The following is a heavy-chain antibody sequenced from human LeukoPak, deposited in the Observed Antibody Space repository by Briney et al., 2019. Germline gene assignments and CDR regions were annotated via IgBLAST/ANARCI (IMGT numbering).Heavy chain of an antibody. CDR1: GYTFTSYG. V-gene: IGHV1-18*01. Sequence: GASMKVSCMASGYTFTSYGISWVRQAPGQGLEWMGWISVYNGNTKYAQKLQGRVTMTTDTSTNTAYMEPRSLRSDDTAVYYCAGDRGTMVRGVVNYWGQGTLVTVSS. CDR2: ISVYNGNT. D-gene: IGHD3-10*01. CDR3: AGDRGTMVRGVVNY. J-gene: IGHJ4*02.